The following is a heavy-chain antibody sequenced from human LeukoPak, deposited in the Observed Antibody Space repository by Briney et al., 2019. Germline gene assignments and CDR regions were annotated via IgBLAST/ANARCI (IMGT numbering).Heavy chain of an antibody. CDR3: ARAVEGATTYYFDY. J-gene: IGHJ4*02. D-gene: IGHD1-26*01. Sequence: SETLSLTCTVSGRSISSYYSSSIRQPPGKGLEWIGYIYYSGSTNYNPSLKSRVTISVDTSKNQFSLKLSSVTAADTAVYYCARAVEGATTYYFDYWGQGTLVTVSS. CDR2: IYYSGST. V-gene: IGHV4-59*01. CDR1: GRSISSYY.